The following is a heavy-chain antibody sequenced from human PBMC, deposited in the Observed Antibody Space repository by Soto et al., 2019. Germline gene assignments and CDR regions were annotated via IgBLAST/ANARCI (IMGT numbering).Heavy chain of an antibody. D-gene: IGHD5-12*01. CDR3: ARDREMATFDY. CDR1: GYSISSGYY. Sequence: SETLSLTCAVSGYSISSGYYWGWIRQPPGKGLEWIGSIYHSGSTYYNPSLKSRVTISVDTSKNQFSLKLSSVTAADTAVYYCARDREMATFDYWGQGTLVTVSS. J-gene: IGHJ4*02. CDR2: IYHSGST. V-gene: IGHV4-38-2*02.